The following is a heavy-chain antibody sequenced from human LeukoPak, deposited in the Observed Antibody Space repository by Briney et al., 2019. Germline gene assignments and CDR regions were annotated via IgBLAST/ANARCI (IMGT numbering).Heavy chain of an antibody. CDR2: ISSSSSYI. V-gene: IGHV3-21*01. CDR1: GFTFGSYS. J-gene: IGHJ5*02. D-gene: IGHD2-2*01. Sequence: GGSLRLSCAASGFTFGSYSMNWVRQAPGKGLEWVSSISSSSSYIYYADSVKGRFTISRDNSKNTLYLQMNSLRAEDTAVYYCAKDRSSTSFMFDPWGQGTLVTVSS. CDR3: AKDRSSTSFMFDP.